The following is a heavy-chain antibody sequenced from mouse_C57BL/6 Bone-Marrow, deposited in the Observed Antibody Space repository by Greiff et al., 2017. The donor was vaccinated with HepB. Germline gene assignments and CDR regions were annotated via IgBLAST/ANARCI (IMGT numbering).Heavy chain of an antibody. V-gene: IGHV7-1*01. J-gene: IGHJ4*01. CDR3: ARDLTGSPYAMGY. CDR1: GFTFSDFY. CDR2: SRNKANDYTT. Sequence: EVQLVESGGGLVQSGRSLRLSCATSGFTFSDFYMEWVRQAPGKGLEWIAASRNKANDYTTEYSASVKGRFIVSRDTSQSILYLQMNALRAEDTAIYYCARDLTGSPYAMGYWGQGTSVTVSS. D-gene: IGHD4-1*01.